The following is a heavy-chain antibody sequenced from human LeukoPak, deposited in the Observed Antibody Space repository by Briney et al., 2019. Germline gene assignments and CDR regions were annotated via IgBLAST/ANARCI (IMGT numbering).Heavy chain of an antibody. CDR1: GGSFSGYY. J-gene: IGHJ4*02. CDR3: AGGSGSYCHPLSDY. D-gene: IGHD3-10*01. V-gene: IGHV4-34*01. CDR2: INHSGST. Sequence: SETLSLTCAVYGGSFSGYYWSWIRQPPGKGLEWIGEINHSGSTNYNPSLKSRVTISVDTSKNQFSLKLSSVTAADTAVYYCAGGSGSYCHPLSDYWGQGTLSPSPQ.